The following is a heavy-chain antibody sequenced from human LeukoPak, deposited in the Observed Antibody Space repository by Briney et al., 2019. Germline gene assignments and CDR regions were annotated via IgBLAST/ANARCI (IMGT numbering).Heavy chain of an antibody. CDR1: GGSISSGGYS. J-gene: IGHJ5*02. V-gene: IGHV4-30-2*01. CDR2: IYHSGST. D-gene: IGHD6-19*01. CDR3: ARDPKSAVAADWFDP. Sequence: ASETLSLTCAVSGGSISSGGYSWSWIRQPPGKGLEWIGYIYHSGSTYYNPSLKSRVTISVDRSKNQFSLKLSSVTAADTAVYYCARDPKSAVAADWFDPWGQGTLVTVSS.